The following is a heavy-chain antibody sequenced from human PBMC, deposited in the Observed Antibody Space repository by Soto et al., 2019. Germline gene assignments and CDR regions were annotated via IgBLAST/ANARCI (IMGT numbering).Heavy chain of an antibody. D-gene: IGHD3-9*01. J-gene: IGHJ5*02. CDR2: IYYSGST. CDR3: ARQGTTYYDILTGYSDNWFDP. CDR1: GGSISSYY. V-gene: IGHV4-59*08. Sequence: SETLSLTCTVSGGSISSYYWSWIRQPPGKGLVWIGYIYYSGSTNYNPSLKSRVTISVDTSKNQFSLKLSSVTAADTAVYYCARQGTTYYDILTGYSDNWFDPWGQGTLVTVS.